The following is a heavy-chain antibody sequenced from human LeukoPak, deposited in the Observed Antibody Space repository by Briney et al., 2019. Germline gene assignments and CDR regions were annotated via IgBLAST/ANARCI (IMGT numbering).Heavy chain of an antibody. CDR1: GGSISSYY. Sequence: SETLSLTCTVSGGSISSYYWSWVQQPPGKGLEWIGYIYYSGSTNYNPSLKSRVTISVDTSKNQFSLKLSSVTAADTAVYYCARDRRYYGSGRENWFDPWGQGTLVTVSS. CDR2: IYYSGST. CDR3: ARDRRYYGSGRENWFDP. D-gene: IGHD3-10*01. V-gene: IGHV4-59*01. J-gene: IGHJ5*02.